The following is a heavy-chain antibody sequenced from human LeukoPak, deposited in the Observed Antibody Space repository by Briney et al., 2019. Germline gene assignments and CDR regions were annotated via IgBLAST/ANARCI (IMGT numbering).Heavy chain of an antibody. Sequence: ASETLSLTCAVYGGSFSGYYWSWIRQPPGKGLEWIGEINHSGSTNYNPSLKSRVTISVDTSKNQFSLKLSSVTAADTAVYYCARHKKGITIFGVAGNYYYYGMDVWGQGTTVTVSS. CDR2: INHSGST. D-gene: IGHD3-3*01. CDR3: ARHKKGITIFGVAGNYYYYGMDV. CDR1: GGSFSGYY. V-gene: IGHV4-34*01. J-gene: IGHJ6*02.